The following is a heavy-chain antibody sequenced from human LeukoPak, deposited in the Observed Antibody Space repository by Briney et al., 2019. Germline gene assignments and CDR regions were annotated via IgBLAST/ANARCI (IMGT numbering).Heavy chain of an antibody. CDR3: ARVRMGDDFDPFDY. V-gene: IGHV3-74*01. Sequence: GGSLRLSCAASGFTFSSFWIYWVRHAPGKGLVWVSRIKSDGSETLYADSVKGRFTISRDNAKNTLYLQMNSLRAEDSAVYYCARVRMGDDFDPFDYWGQGTLVTVSS. J-gene: IGHJ4*02. CDR1: GFTFSSFW. CDR2: IKSDGSET. D-gene: IGHD3-16*01.